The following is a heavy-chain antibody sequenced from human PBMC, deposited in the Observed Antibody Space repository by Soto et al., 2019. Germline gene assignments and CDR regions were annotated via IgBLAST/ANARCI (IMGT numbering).Heavy chain of an antibody. Sequence: SETLSLTCTVSGAFIGNFYCSWIRQDRGRGLEWIEYINHSGITNYIPALKSRVTISVDTSKNQFSLRLRFVTAADTAVYYWARQKDPHYYGMDVWGQGSTVTVSS. J-gene: IGHJ6*02. CDR1: GAFIGNFY. V-gene: IGHV4-59*08. CDR2: INHSGIT. CDR3: ARQKDPHYYGMDV.